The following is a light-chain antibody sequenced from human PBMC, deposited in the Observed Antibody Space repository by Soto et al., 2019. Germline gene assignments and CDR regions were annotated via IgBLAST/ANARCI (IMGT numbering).Light chain of an antibody. Sequence: QSALTQPASVSGSPGQSITISCTGTSSDVGSYNYVSWYQQHPGRAPQLMIYEVSNRPSGLSDRFSGSKSGNTASLTISGLQAEDEADYYCSSYTSSTTYVFGTGTQLTVL. CDR3: SSYTSSTTYV. CDR1: SSDVGSYNY. J-gene: IGLJ1*01. CDR2: EVS. V-gene: IGLV2-14*01.